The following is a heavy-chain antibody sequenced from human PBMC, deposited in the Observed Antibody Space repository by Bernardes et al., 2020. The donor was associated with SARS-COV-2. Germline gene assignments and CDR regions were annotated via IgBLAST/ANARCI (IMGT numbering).Heavy chain of an antibody. CDR1: GFTFNNYA. CDR3: ANRGVVPAADLDNYYYGMDV. V-gene: IGHV3-23*01. J-gene: IGHJ6*02. Sequence: GGSLRLSCAASGFTFNNYAMSWVRQAPGKGLEWVSSISGSGVGTYYADSVKGRFTISRDNSKNTLYLQMSSLRAEDTAVYYCANRGVVPAADLDNYYYGMDVWCDGTTVTVSS. D-gene: IGHD2-2*01. CDR2: ISGSGVGT.